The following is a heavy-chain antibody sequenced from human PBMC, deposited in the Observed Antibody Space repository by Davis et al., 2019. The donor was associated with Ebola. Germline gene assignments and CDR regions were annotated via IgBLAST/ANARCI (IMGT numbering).Heavy chain of an antibody. V-gene: IGHV1-2*06. Sequence: ASVKVSCKASGYTFTGYTLHWVRQAPGQGLERMGRINPNSGDTNYAEKFQGRVTMTRDTSISTAYMELSRLRSDDTAVYFCARGGIAMMVVPRDYYYGMDVWGQGTTVTVSS. CDR2: INPNSGDT. J-gene: IGHJ6*02. CDR3: ARGGIAMMVVPRDYYYGMDV. CDR1: GYTFTGYT. D-gene: IGHD3-22*01.